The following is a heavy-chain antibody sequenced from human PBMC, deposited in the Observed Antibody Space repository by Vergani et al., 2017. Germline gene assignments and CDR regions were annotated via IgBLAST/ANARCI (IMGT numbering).Heavy chain of an antibody. CDR1: GGTFSSYA. Sequence: QVQLVQSGAEVKKPGSSVKVSCKASGGTFSSYAISWVRQAPGQGLEWMGRIIPIFGTANYAQKFQGRVTITADESTSTAYLELSSLRSEDTAVYYWARDQLSGKIWSGYPNYYYYYGMDVWGQGTTVTVSS. J-gene: IGHJ6*02. CDR2: IIPIFGTA. CDR3: ARDQLSGKIWSGYPNYYYYYGMDV. D-gene: IGHD3-3*01. V-gene: IGHV1-69*18.